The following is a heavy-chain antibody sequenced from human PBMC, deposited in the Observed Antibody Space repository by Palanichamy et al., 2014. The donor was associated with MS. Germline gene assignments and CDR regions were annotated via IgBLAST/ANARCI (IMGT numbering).Heavy chain of an antibody. D-gene: IGHD6-6*01. CDR2: ISGSGGNT. V-gene: IGHV3-23*01. J-gene: IGHJ6*02. CDR1: GFTFSSYA. CDR3: AKGPGSSSSYYYYYYGMDV. Sequence: EVQLLESGGGLVQPGGSLRLSCAASGFTFSSYAMSWVRQAPGKGLEWVSAISGSGGNTYYADSVKGRFTISRDNSKNTLYLQMNSLRAEDTAVYYCAKGPGSSSSYYYYYYGMDVWGQGTTVTVSS.